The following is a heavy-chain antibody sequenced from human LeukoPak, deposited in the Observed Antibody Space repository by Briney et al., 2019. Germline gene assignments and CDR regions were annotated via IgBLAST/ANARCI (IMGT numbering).Heavy chain of an antibody. J-gene: IGHJ4*02. CDR3: ATIPSGSRGFDY. CDR2: INHSGST. V-gene: IGHV4-34*01. Sequence: PSETLSLTYTVSGGSISSGGYYWSWIRQPPGKGLEWIGEINHSGSTNYNPSLKSRVTISVDTSKNQFSLKLSSVTAADTAVYFCATIPSGSRGFDYWGQGTLVTVSS. CDR1: GGSISSGGYY. D-gene: IGHD1-26*01.